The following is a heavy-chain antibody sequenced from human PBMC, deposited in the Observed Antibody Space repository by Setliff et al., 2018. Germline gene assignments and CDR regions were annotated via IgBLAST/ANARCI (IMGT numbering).Heavy chain of an antibody. CDR1: GFSFNTYG. D-gene: IGHD2-21*01. CDR2: VQFDGSSK. Sequence: GGSLRLSCAASGFSFNTYGMHWVRQAPGEGLEWVAFVQFDGSSKYYADSVLGRFTISRDNIKNTAFLQMNSLRADDTAMYYCARDWRHKAMDVWGQGTTVTVSS. CDR3: ARDWRHKAMDV. V-gene: IGHV3-30*02. J-gene: IGHJ6*02.